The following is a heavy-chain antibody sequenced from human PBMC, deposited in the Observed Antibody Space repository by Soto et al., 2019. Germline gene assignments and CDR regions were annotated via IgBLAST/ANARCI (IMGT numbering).Heavy chain of an antibody. CDR3: ARSFVGATDAFDI. V-gene: IGHV1-2*04. Sequence: ASVKVSCKASGYTFTGYYMHWVRQAPGQGLEWMGWINPNSGGTNYAQKFQGWVTMTRDTSISTAYMELSRLRSDDTAVYYCARSFVGATDAFDIWGQGTMVTVSS. D-gene: IGHD1-26*01. CDR2: INPNSGGT. J-gene: IGHJ3*02. CDR1: GYTFTGYY.